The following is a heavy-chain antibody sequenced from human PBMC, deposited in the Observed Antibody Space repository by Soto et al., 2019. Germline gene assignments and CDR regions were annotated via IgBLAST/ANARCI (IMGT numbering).Heavy chain of an antibody. CDR1: GGTVSEYY. V-gene: IGHV3-11*01. CDR3: ASGWELLTPPHY. CDR2: ISSSGSTI. D-gene: IGHD1-26*01. J-gene: IGHJ4*02. Sequence: LRLSCARSGGTVSEYYMSWNRQAPGKGLEWVSYISSSGSTIYYADSVKGRFTISRDNAKNSLYLQMNSLRAEDTAVYYCASGWELLTPPHYWGQGTLVTVSS.